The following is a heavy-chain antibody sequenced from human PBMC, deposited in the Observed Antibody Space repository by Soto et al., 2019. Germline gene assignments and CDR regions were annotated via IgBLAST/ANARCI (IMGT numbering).Heavy chain of an antibody. CDR2: IWSDGSKT. CDR3: VRWGGSRTCVRFDL. V-gene: IGHV3-33*01. J-gene: IGHJ5*02. D-gene: IGHD2-15*01. Sequence: QVQLVESGGGVVQPGRSLRLSCTASGFTFSYYGMNWVRQAPDKGLEWVTLIWSDGSKTYYADSVRGRFTVSRDNSKHTLYLQMNNLRVDEWAVYYCVRWGGSRTCVRFDLWGQGTLVTVSS. CDR1: GFTFSYYG.